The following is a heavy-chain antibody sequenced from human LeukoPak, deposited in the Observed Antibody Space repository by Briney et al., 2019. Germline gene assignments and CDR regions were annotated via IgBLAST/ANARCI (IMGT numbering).Heavy chain of an antibody. CDR3: ARDRWELRREGFDY. V-gene: IGHV4-59*01. CDR1: GGSISSYY. CDR2: IYYSGST. D-gene: IGHD1-26*01. J-gene: IGHJ4*02. Sequence: PSETLSLTCTVSGGSISSYYWSWIRQPPGKGLEWIGYIYYSGSTNYNPSLKSRVTISVDTSKNQFSLKLSSVTAADTAVYYCARDRWELRREGFDYWGQGTLVTVSS.